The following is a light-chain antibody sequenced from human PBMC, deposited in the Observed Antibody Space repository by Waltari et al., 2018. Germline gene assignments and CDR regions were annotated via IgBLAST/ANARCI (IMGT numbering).Light chain of an antibody. CDR1: QDIRHW. J-gene: IGKJ4*01. Sequence: DILMTQSPSSVSSSVGDRVTITCRASQDIRHWLAWYQQNPGTAPVLLIYGASYLKSGVPSRFSGSGSGTHFTLTITDLQPEDFATYFCQQGNSFPLTFGGGTRVEIK. V-gene: IGKV1D-12*01. CDR3: QQGNSFPLT. CDR2: GAS.